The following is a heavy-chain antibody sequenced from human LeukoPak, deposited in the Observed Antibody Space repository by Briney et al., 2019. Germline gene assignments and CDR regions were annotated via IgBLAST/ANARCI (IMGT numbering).Heavy chain of an antibody. CDR1: GFTFDDYA. J-gene: IGHJ4*02. CDR2: ISWNSGSI. V-gene: IGHV3-9*01. CDR3: SKDKGLAVAGTGY. Sequence: GGSLRLSCAASGFTFDDYAMHWVRQAPGKGLEWVSGISWNSGSIGYADSVKGRFTISRDNAKNSLYLQMNSLRAEDTALYYCSKDKGLAVAGTGYWGQGTLVTVSS. D-gene: IGHD6-19*01.